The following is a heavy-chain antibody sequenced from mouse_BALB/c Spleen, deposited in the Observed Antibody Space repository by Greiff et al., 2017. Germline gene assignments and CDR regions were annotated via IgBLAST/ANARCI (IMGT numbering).Heavy chain of an antibody. CDR2: IDPANGNT. J-gene: IGHJ2*01. Sequence: VQLQQSGAELVKPGASVKLSCTASGFNIKDTYMHWVKQRPEQGLEWIGRIDPANGNTIYDPKFQGKASITADTSSNTAYLQLSSLTSEDTAVYYCARNGYYAYFDYWGQGTTLTVSS. V-gene: IGHV14-3*02. D-gene: IGHD2-3*01. CDR1: GFNIKDTY. CDR3: ARNGYYAYFDY.